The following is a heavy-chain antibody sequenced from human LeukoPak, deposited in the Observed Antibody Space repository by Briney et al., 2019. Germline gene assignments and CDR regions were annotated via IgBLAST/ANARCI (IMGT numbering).Heavy chain of an antibody. V-gene: IGHV5-51*01. D-gene: IGHD1-26*01. Sequence: GESLKISCKVSGYSFTSYCIGWVRQMPGKGLEWMGIIYPGDSGPTYSPSFQGQVTISVDKSISTAYLQWRSLQASDTAMYYCGMSGDRVPLQDDVFDVWGQGTMVTVST. J-gene: IGHJ3*01. CDR3: GMSGDRVPLQDDVFDV. CDR2: IYPGDSGP. CDR1: GYSFTSYC.